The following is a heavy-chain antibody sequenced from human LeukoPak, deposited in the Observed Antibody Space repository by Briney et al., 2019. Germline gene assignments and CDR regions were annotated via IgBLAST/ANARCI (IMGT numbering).Heavy chain of an antibody. Sequence: GASVKVSYKASGGTFSSYAISWVRQAPGQGLEWMGGIIPIFGTANYAQKFQGRVTITTDESTSTVYMELRGLRSEDTAVYYCAREVEYSNSGGYWGQGTLVTVSS. D-gene: IGHD4-11*01. CDR2: IIPIFGTA. V-gene: IGHV1-69*05. J-gene: IGHJ4*02. CDR1: GGTFSSYA. CDR3: AREVEYSNSGGY.